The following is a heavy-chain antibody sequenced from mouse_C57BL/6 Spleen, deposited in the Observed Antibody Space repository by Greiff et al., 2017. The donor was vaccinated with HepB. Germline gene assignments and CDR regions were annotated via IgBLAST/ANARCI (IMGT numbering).Heavy chain of an antibody. Sequence: VQLVESGAELVRPGASVTLSCKASGYTFTDYDMHWVKQTPVHGLEWIGAIGPETGGTAYNQKFKGKAILTADKSSSPAYMELRSLTSEDSAVYYCTRPVCYCDDWGQGTTLTVSS. CDR3: TRPVCYCDD. CDR2: IGPETGGT. J-gene: IGHJ2*01. CDR1: GYTFTDYD. V-gene: IGHV1-15*01.